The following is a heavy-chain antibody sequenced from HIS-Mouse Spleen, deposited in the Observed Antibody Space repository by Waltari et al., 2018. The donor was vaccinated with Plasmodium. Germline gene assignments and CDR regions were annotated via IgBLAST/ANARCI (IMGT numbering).Heavy chain of an antibody. J-gene: IGHJ4*02. CDR1: GGSIRSRRYY. CDR2: IYYSGST. Sequence: QLQLQESGPGLVKPSETLSLTCTVSGGSIRSRRYYWGWLRQPPGKGLEWIGSIYYSGSTYYNPSLKSRVTISVDTSKNQFSLKLSSVTAADTAVYYCARDRITGTSYFDYWGQGTLVTVSS. CDR3: ARDRITGTSYFDY. D-gene: IGHD1-7*01. V-gene: IGHV4-39*07.